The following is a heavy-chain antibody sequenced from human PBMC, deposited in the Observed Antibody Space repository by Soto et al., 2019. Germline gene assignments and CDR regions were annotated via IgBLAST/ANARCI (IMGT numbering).Heavy chain of an antibody. V-gene: IGHV1-2*04. CDR3: AREVAVAGIEYNWFDP. CDR1: GYTFTGYY. D-gene: IGHD6-19*01. CDR2: INPNSGGT. J-gene: IGHJ5*02. Sequence: ASVKVSCKASGYTFTGYYMHWVRQAPGQGLEWMGWINPNSGGTNYAQKFQGWVTMTRDTSISTAYMELSRLRSDDTAVYYCAREVAVAGIEYNWFDPWGQGTLVTVSS.